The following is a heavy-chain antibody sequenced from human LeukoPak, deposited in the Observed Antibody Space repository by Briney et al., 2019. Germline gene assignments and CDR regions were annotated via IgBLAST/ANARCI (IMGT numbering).Heavy chain of an antibody. Sequence: ASVKVSCKASGGTFSSYAISWVRQAPGQGLEWMGGIIPIFGTANYAQKFQGRVTITADESTSTAYMELSSLRSEDTAVYYCARGRNPYYYGSGSYYFDYWGQGTLVTVSS. CDR2: IIPIFGTA. D-gene: IGHD3-10*01. CDR1: GGTFSSYA. V-gene: IGHV1-69*13. J-gene: IGHJ4*02. CDR3: ARGRNPYYYGSGSYYFDY.